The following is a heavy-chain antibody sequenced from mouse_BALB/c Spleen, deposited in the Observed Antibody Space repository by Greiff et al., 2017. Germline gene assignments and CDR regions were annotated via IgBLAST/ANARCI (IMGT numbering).Heavy chain of an antibody. CDR3: ARERGSSYFDY. V-gene: IGHV3-2*02. D-gene: IGHD1-1*01. CDR2: ISYSGST. CDR1: GYSITSDYA. J-gene: IGHJ2*01. Sequence: EVMLVESGPGLVKPSQSLSLTCTVTGYSITSDYAWTWIRPFPGNTLEWRGYISYSGSTSYNPSLKSRISITRDTAKNQFFLQLNSVTTEDTATYYGARERGSSYFDYWGQGTTLTVSS.